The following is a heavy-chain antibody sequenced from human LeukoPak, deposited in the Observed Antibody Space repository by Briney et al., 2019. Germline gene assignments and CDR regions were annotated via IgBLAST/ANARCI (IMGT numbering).Heavy chain of an antibody. D-gene: IGHD2-15*01. Sequence: SETLSLTCAVYGGSFSGYYWSWIRQPPGKGLEWIGEINHSGNTNYNPSLKSRVTISVDTSKNQFSLKLSSVTAADTAVYYCAGVVAATGWFDPWGQGTLVTVSS. V-gene: IGHV4-34*01. CDR1: GGSFSGYY. J-gene: IGHJ5*02. CDR3: AGVVAATGWFDP. CDR2: INHSGNT.